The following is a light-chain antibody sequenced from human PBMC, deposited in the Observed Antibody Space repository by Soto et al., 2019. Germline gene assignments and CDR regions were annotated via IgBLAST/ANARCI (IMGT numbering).Light chain of an antibody. Sequence: QSALTQPASVSGSPGQSITISCTGTSSDVGSYNLVSWYQQHPGKAPKLMIYEGSKRPSGVSNRFSGSKSGNTASLTISGLQAEDEADYYCCSHAGSSTFHYVFGTGTKVTVL. CDR3: CSHAGSSTFHYV. J-gene: IGLJ1*01. CDR2: EGS. CDR1: SSDVGSYNL. V-gene: IGLV2-23*03.